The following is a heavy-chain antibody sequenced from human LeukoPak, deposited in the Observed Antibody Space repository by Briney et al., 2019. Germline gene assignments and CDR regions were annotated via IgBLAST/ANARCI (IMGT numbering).Heavy chain of an antibody. CDR2: ISAYNGNT. J-gene: IGHJ6*03. V-gene: IGHV1-18*01. CDR3: ARVRVDFWSGYYSPAEYYYYYMNV. Sequence: ASVKVSCKASGYTFTSYGISWVRQAPGQGLEWMGWISAYNGNTNYAQKLQGRVTMTTDTSTSTAYMELRSLRSDDTAVYYCARVRVDFWSGYYSPAEYYYYYMNVWGKGTTVTVSS. CDR1: GYTFTSYG. D-gene: IGHD3-3*01.